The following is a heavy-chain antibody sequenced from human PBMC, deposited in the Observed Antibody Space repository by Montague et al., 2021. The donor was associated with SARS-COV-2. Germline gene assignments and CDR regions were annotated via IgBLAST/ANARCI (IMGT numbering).Heavy chain of an antibody. J-gene: IGHJ4*02. D-gene: IGHD2-15*01. V-gene: IGHV6-1*01. Sequence: CAISGDSVSTNSGTWNRVRLSPSRGLEWLGRTYYRSEWYSDYSVSVKSRISINPDTSKNQFSLQLNSVTPEDTAVHYCARAERGSCGDGNCYQYFFNYWGQGTLVTVSS. CDR2: TYYRSEWYS. CDR3: ARAERGSCGDGNCYQYFFNY. CDR1: GDSVSTNSGT.